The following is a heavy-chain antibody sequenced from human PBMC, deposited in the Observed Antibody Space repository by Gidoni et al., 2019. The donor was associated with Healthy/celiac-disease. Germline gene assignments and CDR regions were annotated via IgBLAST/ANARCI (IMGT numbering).Heavy chain of an antibody. J-gene: IGHJ3*02. CDR1: GYSISSGYY. Sequence: QVQLQESGPGLVQPSETLSLTCTVSGYSISSGYYWGWIRQPPGKGLEWIGSIYHSGSTYYNPSLKSRVTISVDTSKNQFSLKLSSVTAADTAVYYCARGVEMATIFYDAFDIWGQGTMVTVSS. V-gene: IGHV4-38-2*02. D-gene: IGHD5-12*01. CDR3: ARGVEMATIFYDAFDI. CDR2: IYHSGST.